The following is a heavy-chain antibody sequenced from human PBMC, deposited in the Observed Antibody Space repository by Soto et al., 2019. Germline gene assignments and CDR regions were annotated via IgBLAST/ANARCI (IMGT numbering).Heavy chain of an antibody. Sequence: QLQLQESGPGLVKPSETLSLTCAVSGGSISSTTSYWGWIRQPPGKGLEGIWRIYYSGSTSYSPSLKSRVTISVDTSKTPFSLKLTSVPAADTDVYYCARRVPAYYYFDYWGQGTLVTVSS. V-gene: IGHV4-39*01. CDR3: ARRVPAYYYFDY. CDR2: IYYSGST. CDR1: GGSISSTTSY. D-gene: IGHD2-21*02. J-gene: IGHJ4*02.